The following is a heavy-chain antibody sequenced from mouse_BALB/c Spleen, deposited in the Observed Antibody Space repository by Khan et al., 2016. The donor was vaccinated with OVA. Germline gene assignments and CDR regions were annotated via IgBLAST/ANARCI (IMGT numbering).Heavy chain of an antibody. D-gene: IGHD2-14*01. CDR2: INPSNGYT. CDR1: GYTFTSYT. V-gene: IGHV1-4*01. CDR3: VRDGAYHRNDGWFAY. J-gene: IGHJ3*01. Sequence: VQLQESGAELARPGASVKMSCKASGYTFTSYTIHWIKKRPGQGLEWIGYINPSNGYTNYNQKFKDKATLTTDKSSTTACLQLSSLTSDDSAVYNCVRDGAYHRNDGWFAYWGQGTLVTVSA.